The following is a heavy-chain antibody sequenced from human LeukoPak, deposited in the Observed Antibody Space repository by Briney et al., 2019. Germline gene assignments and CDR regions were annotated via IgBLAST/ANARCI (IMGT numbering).Heavy chain of an antibody. CDR3: ARDKKDGYNDGGFDP. D-gene: IGHD5-24*01. Sequence: SETLSLTCTVSGYSISSGYYWGWIRQPPGKGLEWIGSIYYSGSTYYNPSLKSRVTISVDTSKNQFSLKLSSVTAADTAVYYCARDKKDGYNDGGFDPWGQGTLVTVSS. V-gene: IGHV4-38-2*02. CDR1: GYSISSGYY. CDR2: IYYSGST. J-gene: IGHJ5*02.